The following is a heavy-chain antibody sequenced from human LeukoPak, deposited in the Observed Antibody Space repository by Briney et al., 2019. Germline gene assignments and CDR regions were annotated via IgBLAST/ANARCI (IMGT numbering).Heavy chain of an antibody. CDR1: GGTFSSYA. D-gene: IGHD6-13*01. Sequence: SVKVSCKASGGTFSSYAISWVRQAPGQGLEWMGRIIPILGTANYAQKFQGRVAITADKSTSTAYMELSSLRSGDTAVYYCATSAAGIGRFDYWGQGTLVTVSS. J-gene: IGHJ4*02. CDR2: IIPILGTA. CDR3: ATSAAGIGRFDY. V-gene: IGHV1-69*04.